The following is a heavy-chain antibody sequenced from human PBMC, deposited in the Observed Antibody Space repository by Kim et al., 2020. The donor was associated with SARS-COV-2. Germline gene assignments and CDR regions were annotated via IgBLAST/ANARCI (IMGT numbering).Heavy chain of an antibody. V-gene: IGHV1-69*04. Sequence: NYARKFPGRVTITADKYTSTAYMELSSLRSEDTAVYYCARDRSETGWFDPWGQGTLVTVSS. J-gene: IGHJ5*02. CDR3: ARDRSETGWFDP.